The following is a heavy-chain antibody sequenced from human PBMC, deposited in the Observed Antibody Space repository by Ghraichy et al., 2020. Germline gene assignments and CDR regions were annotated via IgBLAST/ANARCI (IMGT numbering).Heavy chain of an antibody. D-gene: IGHD2-2*01. CDR3: AREGEPAAYYGMDV. Sequence: GESLNISCAASGFTFSDYYMSWIRQAPGKGLEWVSYISSSGSTIYYADSVKGRFTISRDNAKNSLYLQMNSLRAEDTAVYYCAREGEPAAYYGMDVWGQGTTVTVSS. V-gene: IGHV3-11*01. CDR1: GFTFSDYY. CDR2: ISSSGSTI. J-gene: IGHJ6*02.